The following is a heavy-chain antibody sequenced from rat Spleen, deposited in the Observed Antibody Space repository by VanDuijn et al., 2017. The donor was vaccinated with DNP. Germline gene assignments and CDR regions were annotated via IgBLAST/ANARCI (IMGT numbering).Heavy chain of an antibody. CDR3: TTDFERGY. Sequence: EVQLEESGGGLVQPGRSLKLSCAASGFIFSDYNMAWVRQAPKKGLEWVATISASGGSTSYRDSVKGRFTISRDNAKSTLYLQMDSLRSEDTATYYCTTDFERGYWGQGVMVTVSS. V-gene: IGHV5S10*01. CDR2: ISASGGST. J-gene: IGHJ2*01. CDR1: GFIFSDYN. D-gene: IGHD1-11*01.